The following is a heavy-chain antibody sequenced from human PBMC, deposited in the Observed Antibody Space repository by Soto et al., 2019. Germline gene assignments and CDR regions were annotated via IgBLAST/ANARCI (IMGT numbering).Heavy chain of an antibody. Sequence: GGSLRLSCTASGFTFGDYAMSWFRQAPGKGLEWVGFIRSKAYGGTTEYAASVKGRFTISRDDSKSIAYLQMNSLKTEDTAVYYCTRDEPGEPSYGDYGPYYYYYGMDVWGQGTTVTVSS. J-gene: IGHJ6*02. CDR1: GFTFGDYA. V-gene: IGHV3-49*03. D-gene: IGHD4-17*01. CDR2: IRSKAYGGTT. CDR3: TRDEPGEPSYGDYGPYYYYYGMDV.